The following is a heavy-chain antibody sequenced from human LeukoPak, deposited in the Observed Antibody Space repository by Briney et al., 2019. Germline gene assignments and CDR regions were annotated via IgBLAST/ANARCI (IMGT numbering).Heavy chain of an antibody. Sequence: PGESLKISCKGSGYSFTSYWIGWVRQMPGKGLEWMGIIYPGDSDTRYSPSFQGQVTISADKSISTAYLQWSSLKASDTAMYYCARRRDLYSGSYYPFDYWGQGTLVTVSS. CDR3: ARRRDLYSGSYYPFDY. J-gene: IGHJ4*02. CDR1: GYSFTSYW. D-gene: IGHD1-26*01. V-gene: IGHV5-51*01. CDR2: IYPGDSDT.